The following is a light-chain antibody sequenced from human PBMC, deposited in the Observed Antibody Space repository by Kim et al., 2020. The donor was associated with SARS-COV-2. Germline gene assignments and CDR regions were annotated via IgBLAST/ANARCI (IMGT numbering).Light chain of an antibody. V-gene: IGLV7-46*01. Sequence: PGVTVTLTYGSSSGAVTSGHYPYWFQQKPGQAPRTLIYETSNKYSWTPARFSGSLLGGKAALTLSGAQPEDEAEYYCLLSYSGARVFGTGTKVTVL. CDR3: LLSYSGARV. J-gene: IGLJ1*01. CDR2: ETS. CDR1: SGAVTSGHY.